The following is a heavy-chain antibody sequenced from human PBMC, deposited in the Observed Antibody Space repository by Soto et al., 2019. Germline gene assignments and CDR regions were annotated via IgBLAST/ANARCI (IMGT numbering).Heavy chain of an antibody. V-gene: IGHV3-21*01. CDR3: ARVLYYYDSSGSVDY. Sequence: PGGSLRLSCAASGFTFSSYSMNWVRQAPGKGLEWVSSISSSSSYIYYADSVKGRFTISRDNAKNSLYLQMNSLRAEDTAVYYCARVLYYYDSSGSVDYWGQGTLVTVSS. CDR2: ISSSSSYI. J-gene: IGHJ4*02. D-gene: IGHD3-22*01. CDR1: GFTFSSYS.